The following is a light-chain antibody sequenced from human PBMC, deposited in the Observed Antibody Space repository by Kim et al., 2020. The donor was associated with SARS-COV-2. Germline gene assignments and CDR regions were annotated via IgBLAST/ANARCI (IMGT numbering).Light chain of an antibody. V-gene: IGLV3-21*04. J-gene: IGLJ2*01. Sequence: GKAARVSRGGNSIGSKRVHWYQQKSGQAPLLVISYDSDRPSGIPGRFSGSNSGNTATLTISRVEAGDEADYYCQVWDSSSDHRVVFGGGTQLTVL. CDR2: YDS. CDR1: SIGSKR. CDR3: QVWDSSSDHRVV.